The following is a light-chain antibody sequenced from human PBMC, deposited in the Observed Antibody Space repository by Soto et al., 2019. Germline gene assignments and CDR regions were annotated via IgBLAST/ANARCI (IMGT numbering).Light chain of an antibody. CDR3: QQSLISVT. CDR2: EAS. Sequence: IVLTQSPATLSLSKGESATLSCRASRSVNRYLAWYQQKPGQAPRLLIDEASSRATGIPDRFSGSGSGTDFTFTFGRLEPEDSAMYSCQQSLISVTFGQGTRLEIK. V-gene: IGKV3-11*01. CDR1: RSVNRY. J-gene: IGKJ5*01.